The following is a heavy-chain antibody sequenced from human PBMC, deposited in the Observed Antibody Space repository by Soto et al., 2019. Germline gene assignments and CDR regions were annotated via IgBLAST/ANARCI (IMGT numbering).Heavy chain of an antibody. Sequence: GESLKISCKGSGYSFTSYWIGWVRQMPGKGLEWMGIIYPGDSDTRYSPSLQGQVTISADKSISTAYLQWSSLKASDTAMYYCARVFIAVAGMRYNWFDPWGQGTLVTVSS. V-gene: IGHV5-51*01. J-gene: IGHJ5*02. CDR3: ARVFIAVAGMRYNWFDP. CDR2: IYPGDSDT. D-gene: IGHD6-19*01. CDR1: GYSFTSYW.